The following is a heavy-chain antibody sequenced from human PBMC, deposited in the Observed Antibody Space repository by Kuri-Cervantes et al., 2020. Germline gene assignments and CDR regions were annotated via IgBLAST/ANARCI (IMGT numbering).Heavy chain of an antibody. V-gene: IGHV4-34*01. CDR3: TRARIDSSGYYYIDWFDP. Sequence: GSLRLSCAVYGGSFSGYYWSWIRQPPGKGLEWIGEINHSGSTNYNPSLKSRVTISVDTSKNQFSLKLSSVTAADTAVYYCTRARIDSSGYYYIDWFDPWGQGTLVTVSS. CDR1: GGSFSGYY. D-gene: IGHD3-22*01. CDR2: INHSGST. J-gene: IGHJ5*02.